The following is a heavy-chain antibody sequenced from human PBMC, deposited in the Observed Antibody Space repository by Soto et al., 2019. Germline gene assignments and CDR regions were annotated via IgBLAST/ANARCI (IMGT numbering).Heavy chain of an antibody. CDR2: IIPIFGTA. D-gene: IGHD6-6*01. CDR1: GGTFSSYA. V-gene: IGHV1-69*01. CDR3: ASLQLADPYYYYGMDV. J-gene: IGHJ6*02. Sequence: QVQLVQSGAEVKKPGSSVKVSCKASGGTFSSYAISWVRQAPGQGLEWMGGIIPIFGTANYAQKFQGRVTITADESTSTAGSELSSLRSEDTAVYYCASLQLADPYYYYGMDVWGQGSTVTDS.